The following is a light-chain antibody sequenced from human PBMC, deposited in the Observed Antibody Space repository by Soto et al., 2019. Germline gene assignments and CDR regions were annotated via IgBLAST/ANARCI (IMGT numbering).Light chain of an antibody. CDR1: ESISSW. Sequence: DIQMTQSPSTLSASVGDRVTITCRASESISSWLAWYQQKPGKAPQVLIYKASSLESGVPSRFSGSGSGTEFTLTISSLQPDDFATYYCQQYDSYSYTFGQGTKLEIK. CDR2: KAS. CDR3: QQYDSYSYT. V-gene: IGKV1-5*03. J-gene: IGKJ2*01.